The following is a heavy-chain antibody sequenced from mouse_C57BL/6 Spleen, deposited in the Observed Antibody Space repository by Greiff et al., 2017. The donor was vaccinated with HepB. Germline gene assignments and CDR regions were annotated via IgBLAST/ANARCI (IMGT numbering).Heavy chain of an antibody. D-gene: IGHD4-1*01. V-gene: IGHV1-81*01. Sequence: VQLKESGAELARPGASVKLSCKASGYTFTSYGISWVKQRTGQGLEWIGEIYPRSGNTYYNEKFKGKATLTADKSSSTAYMELRSLTSEDSAVYFCARRRANWDLYYAMDYWGQGTSVTVSS. CDR1: GYTFTSYG. J-gene: IGHJ4*01. CDR2: IYPRSGNT. CDR3: ARRRANWDLYYAMDY.